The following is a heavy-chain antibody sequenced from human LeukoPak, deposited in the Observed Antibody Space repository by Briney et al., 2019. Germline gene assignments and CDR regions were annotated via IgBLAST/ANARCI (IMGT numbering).Heavy chain of an antibody. CDR2: IYYSGST. V-gene: IGHV4-30-4*01. Sequence: PSETLSLTCTVSGGSISSGDYYWSWIRQPPGKGLEWIGYIYYSGSTYYNPSLKSRVTISVDTSKNQFSLKLSSVTAADTAVCYCARVGADIVVVPAWFDPWGQGTLVTVSS. D-gene: IGHD2-2*01. J-gene: IGHJ5*02. CDR1: GGSISSGDYY. CDR3: ARVGADIVVVPAWFDP.